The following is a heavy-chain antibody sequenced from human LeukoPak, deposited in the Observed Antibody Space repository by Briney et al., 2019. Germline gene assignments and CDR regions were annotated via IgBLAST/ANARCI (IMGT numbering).Heavy chain of an antibody. D-gene: IGHD5-12*01. J-gene: IGHJ6*03. CDR3: ARAPHVYVDIVATIYSDYYYYMDV. V-gene: IGHV4-34*01. Sequence: PSETLSLTCAVYGGSFSGYYWSWIRQPPGKGLEWIGEINHSGSTNYNPSLESRVTISVDTSKNQFSLKLSSVTAADTAVYYCARAPHVYVDIVATIYSDYYYYMDVWGKGTTVTVSS. CDR2: INHSGST. CDR1: GGSFSGYY.